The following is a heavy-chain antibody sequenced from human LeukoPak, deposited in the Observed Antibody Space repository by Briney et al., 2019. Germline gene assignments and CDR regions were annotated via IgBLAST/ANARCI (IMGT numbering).Heavy chain of an antibody. J-gene: IGHJ4*02. CDR2: VYYSGST. CDR1: GGSVRSDSYY. V-gene: IGHV4-61*01. CDR3: ASGYGSSGRFDY. Sequence: PSETLSLTCTVSGGSVRSDSYYWSWIRQPPGKGLEWIGYVYYSGSTNYNPSLKSRVTISVDTSKNQFSLKLSSVTAADTAVYYCASGYGSSGRFDYWGQGTLVTVSS. D-gene: IGHD3-10*01.